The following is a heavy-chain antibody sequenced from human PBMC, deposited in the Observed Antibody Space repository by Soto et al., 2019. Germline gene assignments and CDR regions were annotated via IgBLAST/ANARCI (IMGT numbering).Heavy chain of an antibody. D-gene: IGHD6-13*01. J-gene: IGHJ4*02. CDR2: ISWNSGSI. CDR1: GFTFDDYA. Sequence: EVQLVESGGGLVQPGRSLRLSCAASGFTFDDYAMHWVRQAPGKGLEWVSGISWNSGSIGYADSVKGRFTISRDNAKNSLYLQMNSLRAEDTALYYCAKVRRGSSWSKHFDYWGQGTLVTVSS. CDR3: AKVRRGSSWSKHFDY. V-gene: IGHV3-9*01.